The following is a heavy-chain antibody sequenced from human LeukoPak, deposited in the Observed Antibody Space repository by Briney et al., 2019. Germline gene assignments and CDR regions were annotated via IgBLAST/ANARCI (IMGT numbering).Heavy chain of an antibody. CDR2: ISGSGGST. Sequence: GGSLRLSCAASGFTFSSYAMSWVRQAPGKGLEWVSAISGSGGSTYYADSVKGRFTISRDNSKNTLYLQMNSLRAGGTAVYYCAKDPGCSGGSCFYHYYYGMDVWGQGTTVTVSS. J-gene: IGHJ6*02. D-gene: IGHD2-15*01. CDR3: AKDPGCSGGSCFYHYYYGMDV. V-gene: IGHV3-23*01. CDR1: GFTFSSYA.